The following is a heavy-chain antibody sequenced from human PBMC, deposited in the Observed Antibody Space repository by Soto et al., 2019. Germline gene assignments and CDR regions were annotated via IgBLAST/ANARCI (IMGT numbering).Heavy chain of an antibody. D-gene: IGHD3-9*01. CDR2: IWYDGSNK. J-gene: IGHJ4*02. CDR3: ARDDILTGYPIDY. Sequence: QVQLVESGGGVVQPGRSLRLSCAASGFTFSSYGMHWVRQAPGKGLEWVAVIWYDGSNKYYADSVKGRFTISRDNSKNTLYRQMNSLRAEDTAVYYCARDDILTGYPIDYWGQGTLVTVSS. V-gene: IGHV3-33*01. CDR1: GFTFSSYG.